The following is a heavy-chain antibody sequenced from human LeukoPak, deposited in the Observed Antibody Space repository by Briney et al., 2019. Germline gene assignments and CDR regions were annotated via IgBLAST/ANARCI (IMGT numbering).Heavy chain of an antibody. CDR3: ARIEYGAAFDY. Sequence: WIRQSPGKGLEWVSSISSSSSYIYYADSVKGRFTISRDNAKNSLYLQMNSLRAEDTAVYYCARIEYGAAFDYWGQGTLVTVSS. V-gene: IGHV3-21*01. CDR2: ISSSSSYI. D-gene: IGHD4-17*01. J-gene: IGHJ4*02.